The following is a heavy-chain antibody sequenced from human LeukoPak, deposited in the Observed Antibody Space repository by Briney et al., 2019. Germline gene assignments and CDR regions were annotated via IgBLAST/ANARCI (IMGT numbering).Heavy chain of an antibody. CDR1: GYTFTSYG. Sequence: ASVKVSCKASGYTFTSYGISWVRQAPGQGLEWMGWISAYNGNTNYAQKLQGRVTMTTDTSTSTAYMELRSLRSDDTAVYYCARVGNSGYDFYYYYYMDVWGKGTTVTISS. CDR3: ARVGNSGYDFYYYYYMDV. V-gene: IGHV1-18*01. J-gene: IGHJ6*03. D-gene: IGHD5-12*01. CDR2: ISAYNGNT.